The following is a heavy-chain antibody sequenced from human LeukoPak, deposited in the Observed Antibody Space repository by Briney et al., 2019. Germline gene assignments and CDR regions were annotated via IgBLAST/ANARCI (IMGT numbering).Heavy chain of an antibody. CDR1: GFTFSDYY. CDR3: ARGSPPGD. V-gene: IGHV3-11*05. Sequence: GGSLRLSCAASGFTFSDYYTTWIRRAPGKGLEWVSYISSSSGFTKYADSVRGRFTISRDNAKNSLYLQMNTLRVDDTAVYYCARGSPPGDWGQGTLVTVSS. J-gene: IGHJ4*02. D-gene: IGHD3-16*01. CDR2: ISSSSGFT.